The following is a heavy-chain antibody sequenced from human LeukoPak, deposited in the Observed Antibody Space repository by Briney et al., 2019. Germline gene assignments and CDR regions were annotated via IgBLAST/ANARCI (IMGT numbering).Heavy chain of an antibody. D-gene: IGHD3-3*01. Sequence: SQTLSLTCAISGDSVSSNSAAWNWIRQSPSRGLEWLGRTYYRSKWYNDYAVSVKSRITINPDTSKNQFSLQLNSVTPEDTAVYYCAREINYDFWVAFYYYYMDVWGKGTTVTVSS. CDR3: AREINYDFWVAFYYYYMDV. V-gene: IGHV6-1*01. CDR2: TYYRSKWYN. J-gene: IGHJ6*03. CDR1: GDSVSSNSAA.